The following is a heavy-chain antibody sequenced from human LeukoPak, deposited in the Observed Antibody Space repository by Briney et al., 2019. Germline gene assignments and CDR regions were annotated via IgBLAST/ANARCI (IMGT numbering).Heavy chain of an antibody. J-gene: IGHJ4*02. CDR3: ARGYDSSGYYFDY. V-gene: IGHV1-8*01. Sequence: ASVKVSCKASGYTFTSYDINWVRQATGQGLEWMGCMNPNSGNTGYAQKFQGRVSMTRNTSISTAYMELSSLRSEDTAVYYCARGYDSSGYYFDYWGQGTLVTVSS. CDR1: GYTFTSYD. D-gene: IGHD3-22*01. CDR2: MNPNSGNT.